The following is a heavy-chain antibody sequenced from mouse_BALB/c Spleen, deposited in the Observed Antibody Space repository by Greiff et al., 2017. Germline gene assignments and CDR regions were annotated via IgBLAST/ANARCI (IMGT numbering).Heavy chain of an antibody. CDR1: GYNFTSYW. CDR2: IYPGSGST. D-gene: IGHD2-14*01. J-gene: IGHJ3*01. CDR3: ARSGYDSY. Sequence: QVQLQQPGAELVKPGTSVKLSCKASGYNFTSYWINWVKLRPGQGLEWIGDIYPGSGSTNYNEKFKSKATLTVDTSSSTAYMQLSSLASEDSALYYCARSGYDSYWGQGTLVTVSA. V-gene: IGHV1-55*01.